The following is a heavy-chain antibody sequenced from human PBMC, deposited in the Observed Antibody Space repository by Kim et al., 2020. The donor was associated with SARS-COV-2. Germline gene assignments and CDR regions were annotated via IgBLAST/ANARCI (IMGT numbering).Heavy chain of an antibody. V-gene: IGHV4-34*01. CDR2: INHSGST. CDR1: GGSFSGYY. Sequence: SETLSLTCAVYGGSFSGYYWSWIRQPPGKGLEWIGEINHSGSTNYNPSLKSRVTISVDTSKNQFSLKLSSVTAADTAVYYCARAARDIVVVPAARWEYYYYMDVWGKGTTVTVSS. J-gene: IGHJ6*03. D-gene: IGHD2-2*01. CDR3: ARAARDIVVVPAARWEYYYYMDV.